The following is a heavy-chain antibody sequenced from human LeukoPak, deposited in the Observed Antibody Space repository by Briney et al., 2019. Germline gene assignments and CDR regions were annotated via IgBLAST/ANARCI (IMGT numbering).Heavy chain of an antibody. J-gene: IGHJ4*02. V-gene: IGHV3-33*06. CDR1: GFSFSAYG. D-gene: IGHD2-15*01. CDR3: AKPTRGSGGSFLIDY. Sequence: GGSLRLSCAASGFSFSAYGMHWVRQSPGKRLEWLAVIWDDGSYTYYADSVKGRFTISRDNAKNTLYLQMNSLRAEDTAVYYCAKPTRGSGGSFLIDYWAQGTLVSVSS. CDR2: IWDDGSYT.